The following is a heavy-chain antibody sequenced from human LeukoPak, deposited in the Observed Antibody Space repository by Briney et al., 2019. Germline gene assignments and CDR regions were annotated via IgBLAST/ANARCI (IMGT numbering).Heavy chain of an antibody. V-gene: IGHV3-23*01. CDR1: GFTFSNYG. J-gene: IGHJ4*02. Sequence: GGSLRLSCAASGFTFSNYGMSWVRQAPGKGLEWVSVIRGSGGGTYFADSVKGRFTISRDNSKNTVYLQMNSLRAEDTAVYYCVKARMPHCGTDCLESWGQGTLVTVSS. D-gene: IGHD2-21*02. CDR2: IRGSGGGT. CDR3: VKARMPHCGTDCLES.